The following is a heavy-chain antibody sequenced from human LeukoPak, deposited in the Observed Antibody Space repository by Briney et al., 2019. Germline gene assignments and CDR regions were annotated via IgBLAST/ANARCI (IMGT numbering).Heavy chain of an antibody. D-gene: IGHD6-13*01. CDR2: IYTSGST. Sequence: PSETLSLTCTVSGGSISSYYWSWIRQPAGKGLEWIGRIYTSGSTNYNPSLKSRVTMLVDTSKNQFSLKLSSVTAADTAVYYCARSSYSSSWYENNWFDPWGQGTLVTVSS. CDR1: GGSISSYY. CDR3: ARSSYSSSWYENNWFDP. V-gene: IGHV4-4*07. J-gene: IGHJ5*02.